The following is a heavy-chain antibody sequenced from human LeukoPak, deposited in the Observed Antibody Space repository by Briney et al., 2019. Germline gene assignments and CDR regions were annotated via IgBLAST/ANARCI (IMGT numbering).Heavy chain of an antibody. CDR1: GFTFSSYS. J-gene: IGHJ4*02. Sequence: GGSLRLSCAAPGFTFSSYSMHWVRQATGKGLEWVAVISYDGSNKYYADSVKGRFTISRDNSKNTLYLQMNILRGEYTAVYCCARGTSCWPLGYWGQGTLVTVSS. CDR3: ARGTSCWPLGY. D-gene: IGHD2-2*01. CDR2: ISYDGSNK. V-gene: IGHV3-30*03.